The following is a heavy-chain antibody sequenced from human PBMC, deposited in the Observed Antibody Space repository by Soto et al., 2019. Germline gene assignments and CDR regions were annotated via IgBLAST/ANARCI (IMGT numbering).Heavy chain of an antibody. Sequence: PGASLRLSCAPSGFTFSSYGMHWVRQAPGKGLEWVAVISYDGSNKHYADSVKGRFTISRDNSKNTLYLQMNSLRPEDTAVYYCAKDPRYCSSTICYAHQVDYYYYMDVWGKGT. V-gene: IGHV3-30*18. CDR1: GFTFSSYG. CDR3: AKDPRYCSSTICYAHQVDYYYYMDV. CDR2: ISYDGSNK. D-gene: IGHD2-2*01. J-gene: IGHJ6*03.